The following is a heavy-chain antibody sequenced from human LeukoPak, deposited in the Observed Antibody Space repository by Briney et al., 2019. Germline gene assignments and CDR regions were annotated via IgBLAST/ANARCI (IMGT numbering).Heavy chain of an antibody. CDR2: IYNSGST. V-gene: IGHV4-38-2*02. J-gene: IGHJ5*02. D-gene: IGHD6-13*01. CDR3: ARAYSSSWYWNWFDP. Sequence: SETLSLTCTVSGYSISSGYYWGWIRQAPGKGLEWIGSIYNSGSTYYNPSLKSRDTISVDMSKNQFSLKMSSVTAADTAVYYCARAYSSSWYWNWFDPWGQGTLVTVSS. CDR1: GYSISSGYY.